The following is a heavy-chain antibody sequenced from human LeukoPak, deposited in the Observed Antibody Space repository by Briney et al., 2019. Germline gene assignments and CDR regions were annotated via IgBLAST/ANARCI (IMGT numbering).Heavy chain of an antibody. CDR3: ANKGYCSSTSCPYYMDV. CDR2: ISPSGDIK. V-gene: IGHV3-23*01. Sequence: PGGTLRLSCVASGFTFSRHGMNWVRQAPGKGLEWVSGISPSGDIKYYVDSVKGRFTVSRDNSKNTLYLQMNSLRAEDTAVYYCANKGYCSSTSCPYYMDVWGKGTTVTISS. J-gene: IGHJ6*03. CDR1: GFTFSRHG. D-gene: IGHD2-2*01.